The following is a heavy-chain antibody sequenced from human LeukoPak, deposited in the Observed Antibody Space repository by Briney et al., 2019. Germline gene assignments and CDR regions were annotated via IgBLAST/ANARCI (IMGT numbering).Heavy chain of an antibody. J-gene: IGHJ6*02. CDR2: ISSSSSYI. CDR3: ARVLRPAYDFWSGYHDGLHYGMDV. V-gene: IGHV3-21*01. Sequence: GSLRLSCAASGFTFSSYSMNWVRQAPGKGLEWVSSISSSSSYIYYADSVKGRFAISRDNAKNSLYLQMNSLRAEDTAVYYCARVLRPAYDFWSGYHDGLHYGMDVWGQGTTVTVS. CDR1: GFTFSSYS. D-gene: IGHD3-3*01.